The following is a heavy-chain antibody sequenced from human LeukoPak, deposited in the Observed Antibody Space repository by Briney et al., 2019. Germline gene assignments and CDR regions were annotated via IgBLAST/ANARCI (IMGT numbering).Heavy chain of an antibody. V-gene: IGHV1-2*06. Sequence: GASVKVSCKASGYTFTGYYMHWVRQAPGQGLEWMGRINPNSGGTNYAQKFQGRVTMTRDTSISTAYMELSRLRPDDTAVYYCARDPPRGIAVAGIKSDYWGQGTLVTVSS. CDR3: ARDPPRGIAVAGIKSDY. J-gene: IGHJ4*02. CDR2: INPNSGGT. CDR1: GYTFTGYY. D-gene: IGHD6-19*01.